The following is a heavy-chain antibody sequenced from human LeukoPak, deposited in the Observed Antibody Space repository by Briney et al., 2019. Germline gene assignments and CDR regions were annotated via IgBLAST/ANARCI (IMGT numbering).Heavy chain of an antibody. CDR1: GGSISSYY. CDR2: IYYSGST. CDR3: ARGRYYGPYWFDP. J-gene: IGHJ5*02. Sequence: SETLSLTCNVSGGSISSYYWSWIRQPPGKGLEWIGYIYYSGSTNYNPSLKSRVTISVDTSKNQFSLKLSSVTAADTAVYYCARGRYYGPYWFDPWGQGTLVTVSS. V-gene: IGHV4-59*01. D-gene: IGHD3-10*01.